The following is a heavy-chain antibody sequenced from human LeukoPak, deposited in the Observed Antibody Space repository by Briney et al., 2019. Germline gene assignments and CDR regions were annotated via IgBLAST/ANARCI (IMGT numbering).Heavy chain of an antibody. D-gene: IGHD3-10*01. V-gene: IGHV3-20*04. J-gene: IGHJ6*02. CDR1: GFTFDDYG. Sequence: GGSLRLSCAASGFTFDDYGMSWVRQAPGKGLEWVSGINWNGGSTGYADSVKGRFTISRDNAKNTLYLQMNSLRAEDTAVYYCAKGRGSYYYYAMDVWGQGTTVTVSS. CDR3: AKGRGSYYYYAMDV. CDR2: INWNGGST.